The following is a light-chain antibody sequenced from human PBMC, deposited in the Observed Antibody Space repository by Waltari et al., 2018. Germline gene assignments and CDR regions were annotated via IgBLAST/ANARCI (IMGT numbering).Light chain of an antibody. V-gene: IGLV2-8*01. CDR2: EVI. J-gene: IGLJ3*02. Sequence: QSALTQPPSASGSPGPSVTISCTGISSDIGNYKYVSWYQKPPGKAPKLIIFEVIRRTSGVLYRFSDTKAGNTASLTVSGLQTEDEAEYYCSAYVDSKNGWVVGGGTKLTVL. CDR1: SSDIGNYKY. CDR3: SAYVDSKNGWV.